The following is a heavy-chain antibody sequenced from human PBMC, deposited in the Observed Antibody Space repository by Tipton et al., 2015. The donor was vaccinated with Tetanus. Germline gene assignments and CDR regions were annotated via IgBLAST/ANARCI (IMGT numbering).Heavy chain of an antibody. Sequence: SLRLSCAASGFIFSSYGIHWVRQAPGKGLEWVAVSWYGGTDKYYADFVKGRFTISRDNSKNTLYLQMNSLRAEDTAVYYCAREADCSGGSCFSGDFDNWGQGTQVTVSS. D-gene: IGHD2-15*01. CDR3: AREADCSGGSCFSGDFDN. CDR2: SWYGGTDK. CDR1: GFIFSSYG. J-gene: IGHJ4*02. V-gene: IGHV3-33*01.